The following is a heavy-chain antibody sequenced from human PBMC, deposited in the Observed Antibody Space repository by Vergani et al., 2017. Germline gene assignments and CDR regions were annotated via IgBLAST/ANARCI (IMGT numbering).Heavy chain of an antibody. CDR2: ISYDGSNK. Sequence: QVQLVESGGGVVQPGRSLRLSCAASGFTFSSYAMHWVRQAPGKGLEWVAVISYDGSNKYYADSVKGRFTISRDNSKNTLYLQMNSLRAEDTAVYYCARSLKAGSQYGRDVWGQGP. CDR3: ARSLKAGSQYGRDV. J-gene: IGHJ6*02. CDR1: GFTFSSYA. V-gene: IGHV3-30-3*01. D-gene: IGHD3-10*01.